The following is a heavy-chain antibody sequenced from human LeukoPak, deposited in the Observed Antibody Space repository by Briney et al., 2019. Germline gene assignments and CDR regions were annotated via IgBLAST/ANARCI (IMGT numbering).Heavy chain of an antibody. D-gene: IGHD4-17*01. J-gene: IGHJ4*02. CDR1: GLTVSSYS. CDR3: AKDPSDDYGDPNFDY. V-gene: IGHV3-48*01. Sequence: GGSLRLSCVASGLTVSSYSMNWVRQAPGKGLEWVSYISSSSSTIYYADSVKGRFTISRDNSKNTLYLQMNSLRAEDTAVYYCAKDPSDDYGDPNFDYWGQGTLVTVSS. CDR2: ISSSSSTI.